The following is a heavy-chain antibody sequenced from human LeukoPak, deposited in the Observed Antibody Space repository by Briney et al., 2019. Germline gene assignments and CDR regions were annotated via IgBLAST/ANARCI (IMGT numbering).Heavy chain of an antibody. CDR1: GYTFTSYA. CDR3: AREQLITMVRGVPNWFDP. V-gene: IGHV1-18*01. Sequence: ASVKVSCKASGYTFTSYAITWVRQAPGQGLEWMGWISSYNGNTNYAQKLQGRVTMTTDTSTSTAYMELRSLRSDDTAVYYCAREQLITMVRGVPNWFDPWGQGTLVTVSS. D-gene: IGHD3-10*01. J-gene: IGHJ5*02. CDR2: ISSYNGNT.